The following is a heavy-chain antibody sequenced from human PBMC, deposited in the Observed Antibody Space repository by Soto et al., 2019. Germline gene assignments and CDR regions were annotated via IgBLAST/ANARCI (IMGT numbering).Heavy chain of an antibody. CDR3: ASAGRYYYDTSGYYLLRSLDD. J-gene: IGHJ4*02. CDR2: IYYSGST. Sequence: SETLSLTCTVSGGSISSGAYYWSWIRQHPGKGLEWIGYIYYSGSTYYNPSLKSRVTISVDTSKNQFSLKLSSVTAADTAVYYCASAGRYYYDTSGYYLLRSLDDRGQGTLVTVSS. CDR1: GGSISSGAYY. V-gene: IGHV4-31*03. D-gene: IGHD3-22*01.